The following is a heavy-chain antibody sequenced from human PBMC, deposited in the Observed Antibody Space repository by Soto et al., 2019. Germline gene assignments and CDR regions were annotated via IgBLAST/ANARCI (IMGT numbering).Heavy chain of an antibody. V-gene: IGHV3-48*03. CDR2: ISSSGSTI. CDR3: ARAPYYDVSGNNCYYYGMYV. Sequence: EVQLLESGGGLVQPGGSLSLSCAASGFSFSRYEINWVRQALGQGLAWVSYISSSGSTIYYADSVKGRFTISRDNAKNSLHLRMNSRRAGAKSVYYCARAPYYDVSGNNCYYYGMYVWGQGTTVTVSS. CDR1: GFSFSRYE. D-gene: IGHD3-10*01. J-gene: IGHJ6*02.